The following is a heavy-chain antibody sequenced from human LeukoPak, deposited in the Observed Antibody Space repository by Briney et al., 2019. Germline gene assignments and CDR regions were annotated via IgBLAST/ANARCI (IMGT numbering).Heavy chain of an antibody. Sequence: PGGSLRLSCAASGXTFSNYAVTWVRQAPGKGLEWVLTISGSGRSTYYAVSVKGRFTISRDISKNTLYLQMNSLRAEDTAVYYCARTRYDAFDIWGQGTMVTVSS. CDR3: ARTRYDAFDI. J-gene: IGHJ3*02. CDR1: GXTFSNYA. V-gene: IGHV3-23*01. D-gene: IGHD4-17*01. CDR2: ISGSGRST.